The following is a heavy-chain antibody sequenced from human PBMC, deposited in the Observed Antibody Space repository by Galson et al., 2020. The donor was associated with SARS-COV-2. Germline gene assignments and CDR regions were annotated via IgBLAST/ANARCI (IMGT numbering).Heavy chain of an antibody. CDR3: ARDIGFGGLLKRFDR. J-gene: IGHJ5*02. V-gene: IGHV1-2*06. CDR1: GYTFTGYY. D-gene: IGHD3-10*01. CDR2: INPNSGGT. Sequence: ASVKVSCKASGYTFTGYYMHWVRQAPGQGLEWMGRINPNSGGTNYAQKFQGRVTMTRDTSISTAYMEVSRLRSDDTAVDYCARDIGFGGLLKRFDRWGQGTLVTVSS.